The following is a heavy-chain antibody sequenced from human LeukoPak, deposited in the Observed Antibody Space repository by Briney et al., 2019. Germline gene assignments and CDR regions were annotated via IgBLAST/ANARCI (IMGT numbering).Heavy chain of an antibody. CDR3: ARCYYYDXXGYYD. Sequence: SETLSLTCTVSGGSISSYYWSWIRQPAGKGLEWIGRIYTSGSTNYNPSLKSRITISVGKSQNQFSLKLSSVTAADTAVYYCARCYYYDXXGYYDWXXGTLVTV. CDR1: GGSISSYY. D-gene: IGHD3-22*01. V-gene: IGHV4-4*07. CDR2: IYTSGST. J-gene: IGHJ4*02.